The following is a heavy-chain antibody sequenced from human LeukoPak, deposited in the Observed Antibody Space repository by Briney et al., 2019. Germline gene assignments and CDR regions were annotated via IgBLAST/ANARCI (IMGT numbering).Heavy chain of an antibody. D-gene: IGHD7-27*01. Sequence: GGSLRLSCAASGFASGFTFSDYAVSWVRQAPGKGPEWVASVNGRGATTYYADSVRGRFTISRDNTKNTLYLQMISLGADDTAIYFCAKAPATGEGYYFYYMDVWGKGTTVTVSS. CDR3: AKAPATGEGYYFYYMDV. J-gene: IGHJ6*03. V-gene: IGHV3-23*01. CDR2: VNGRGATT. CDR1: GFTFSDYA.